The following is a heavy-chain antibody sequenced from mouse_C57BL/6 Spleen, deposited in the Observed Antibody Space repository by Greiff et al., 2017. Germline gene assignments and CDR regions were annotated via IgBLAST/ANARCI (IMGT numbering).Heavy chain of an antibody. Sequence: QVQLQQPGAELVRPGSSVKLSCKASGYTFTSYWMHWVKQRPIQGLEWIGNIDPSDSETHYNQKFKDKATLTVDKSSSTAYMQLSSLTSEDSAVXYCARVDYYGSSGYYAMDYWGQGTSVTVSS. CDR3: ARVDYYGSSGYYAMDY. D-gene: IGHD1-1*01. CDR1: GYTFTSYW. J-gene: IGHJ4*01. CDR2: IDPSDSET. V-gene: IGHV1-52*01.